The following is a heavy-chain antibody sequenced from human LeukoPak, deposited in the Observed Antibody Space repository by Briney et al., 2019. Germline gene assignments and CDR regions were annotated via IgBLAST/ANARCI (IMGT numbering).Heavy chain of an antibody. V-gene: IGHV3-30*02. Sequence: PGGSLRLSCTISGFTFRSYGMHWVRQAPGKGLEWVTFIRYDGSNKYYADSVKGRFTISRDNSKNTLYLQMNSLRVEDTAVYYCAKKYSTGLDPWGQGTLVTVSS. CDR1: GFTFRSYG. J-gene: IGHJ5*02. CDR3: AKKYSTGLDP. CDR2: IRYDGSNK. D-gene: IGHD1-26*01.